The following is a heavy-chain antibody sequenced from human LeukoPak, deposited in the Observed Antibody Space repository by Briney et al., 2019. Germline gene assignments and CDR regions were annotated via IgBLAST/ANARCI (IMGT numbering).Heavy chain of an antibody. D-gene: IGHD3-10*01. CDR1: GGSISSSSYY. J-gene: IGHJ4*02. CDR3: ARDFGPRFKSWAY. V-gene: IGHV4-39*07. CDR2: IYYSGST. Sequence: SETLSLTCTVSGGSISSSSYYWGWIRQPPGKGLEWIGSIYYSGSTYYNPSLKSRVTISVDTSKNQFSLKLSSVTAADTAVYYCARDFGPRFKSWAYWGQGTLVTVSS.